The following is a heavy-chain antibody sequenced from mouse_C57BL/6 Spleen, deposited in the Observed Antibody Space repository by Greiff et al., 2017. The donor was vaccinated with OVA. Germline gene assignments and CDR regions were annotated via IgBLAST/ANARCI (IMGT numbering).Heavy chain of an antibody. CDR2: IDPETGGT. J-gene: IGHJ3*01. CDR1: GYTFTDYE. V-gene: IGHV1-15*01. Sequence: VQLVESGAELVRPGASVTLSCKASGYTFTDYEMHWVKQTPVHGLEWIGAIDPETGGTAYNQKFKGKAILTADKSSSTAYMELRSLTSEDSAVYYCTRRYGSSLFAYWGQGTLVTVSA. D-gene: IGHD1-1*01. CDR3: TRRYGSSLFAY.